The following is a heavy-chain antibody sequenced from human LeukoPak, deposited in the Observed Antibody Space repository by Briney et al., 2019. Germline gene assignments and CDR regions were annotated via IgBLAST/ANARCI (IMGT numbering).Heavy chain of an antibody. CDR1: GGTFSSYA. J-gene: IGHJ6*02. D-gene: IGHD1-1*01. Sequence: SVKVSCKASGGTFSSYAISWVRQAPGQGLEWMGRIIPIFGIANYAQKFQGRATITADKSTSTAYMELSSLRSEDTAVYYCARDRAGTGTPYYYGMDVWGQGTTVTVSS. CDR2: IIPIFGIA. V-gene: IGHV1-69*04. CDR3: ARDRAGTGTPYYYGMDV.